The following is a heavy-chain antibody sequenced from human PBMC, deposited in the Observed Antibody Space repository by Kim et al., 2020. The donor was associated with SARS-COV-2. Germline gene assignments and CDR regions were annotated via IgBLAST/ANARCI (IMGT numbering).Heavy chain of an antibody. CDR1: GVSISTNYHY. CDR3: ACNVGSTPDYYFDY. D-gene: IGHD1-26*01. Sequence: SETLSLTCSVSGVSISTNYHYWGWVRQPPGKGLEWIGSVYNSGTTYYNPSLKSRVTISGHTSKNQFSLNMRSVTAADTAVCYCACNVGSTPDYYFDYWGRGALVTVSS. CDR2: VYNSGTT. V-gene: IGHV4-39*07. J-gene: IGHJ4*02.